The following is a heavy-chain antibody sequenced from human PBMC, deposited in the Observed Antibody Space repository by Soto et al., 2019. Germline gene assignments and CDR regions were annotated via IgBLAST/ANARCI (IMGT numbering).Heavy chain of an antibody. CDR1: ESTVSRDW. D-gene: IGHD1-26*01. CDR3: SGGVGDAF. V-gene: IGHV3-7*04. Sequence: EVHLVESGGGLVQTGGSLRLSCAIFESTVSRDWMNWVRQAPGKGLEWVAHINQDGSEKYYVDSVKGRFTISRDNAKKSLYRQRNSRRPADAAMYYCSGGVGDAFWGQGTLVTVSS. J-gene: IGHJ4*02. CDR2: INQDGSEK.